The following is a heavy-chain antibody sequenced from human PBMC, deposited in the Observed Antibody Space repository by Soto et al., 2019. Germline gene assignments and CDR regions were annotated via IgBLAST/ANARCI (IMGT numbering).Heavy chain of an antibody. V-gene: IGHV1-46*03. Sequence: ASVKVSCKASGYTFTSDYMHWVRQAPGQGLEWMGIISPSGGSTSYAQKFQGRVTMTRDTSTSTVYMELSSLRSEDTAVYYCASLLSYYYDSSGPPYGMDVWGQGTTVTVSS. CDR2: ISPSGGST. D-gene: IGHD3-22*01. J-gene: IGHJ6*02. CDR3: ASLLSYYYDSSGPPYGMDV. CDR1: GYTFTSDY.